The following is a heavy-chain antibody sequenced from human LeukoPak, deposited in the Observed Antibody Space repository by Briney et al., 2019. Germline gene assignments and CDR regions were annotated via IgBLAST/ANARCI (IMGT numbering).Heavy chain of an antibody. Sequence: GGSLRLSCAASGFTFSTYWMHWVRQAPGKGLVWVSRINSDGGSTTYADSVKGRFTISRDNAKNMLYLQMNSLRAEDTAVYYCPRDRFFGMDVWGQGTTVTVSS. V-gene: IGHV3-74*01. CDR2: INSDGGST. CDR3: PRDRFFGMDV. J-gene: IGHJ6*02. CDR1: GFTFSTYW.